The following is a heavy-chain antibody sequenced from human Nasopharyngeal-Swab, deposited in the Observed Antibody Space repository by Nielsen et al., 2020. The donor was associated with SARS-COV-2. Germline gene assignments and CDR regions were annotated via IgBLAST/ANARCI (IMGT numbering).Heavy chain of an antibody. D-gene: IGHD6-19*01. V-gene: IGHV3-23*01. CDR2: ISGSGGST. Sequence: GGSLRLSCAASGFTFSDYYMSWIRQAPGKGLEWVSAISGSGGSTYYADSVKGRFTISRDNSKNTLYLQMNSLRAEDTAVYYCAKSGRYSSVWGQGTQVTVSS. CDR3: AKSGRYSSV. J-gene: IGHJ4*02. CDR1: GFTFSDYY.